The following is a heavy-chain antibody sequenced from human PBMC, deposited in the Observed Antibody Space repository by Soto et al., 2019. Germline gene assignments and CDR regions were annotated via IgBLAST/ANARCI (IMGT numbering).Heavy chain of an antibody. CDR2: ISAYNGNT. CDR1: GYTFTSYG. V-gene: IGHV1-18*01. J-gene: IGHJ3*02. CDR3: ARDGFDYVWGSYRYNAFDI. D-gene: IGHD3-16*02. Sequence: QVQLVQSGAEVKKPGASVKVSCKASGYTFTSYGISWVRPAPGQGLEWMGWISAYNGNTNYAQKLQGRVTMTTDTSTSTAYMELRSLRSDDTAVYYCARDGFDYVWGSYRYNAFDIWGQGTMVTVSS.